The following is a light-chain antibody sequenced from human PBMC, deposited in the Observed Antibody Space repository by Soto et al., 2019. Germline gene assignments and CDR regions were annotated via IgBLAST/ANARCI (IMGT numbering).Light chain of an antibody. CDR1: QSVSSIH. Sequence: EIVLTHSPGTLSLSPGERATLSCRASQSVSSIHFAWYQQKPGQAPRLLIYGASSRATGIPDRFSGSGSGTDFTLTISRLEPEDFAVYYCQQFGTSPPSTFGQGTRLEIK. V-gene: IGKV3-20*01. J-gene: IGKJ5*01. CDR2: GAS. CDR3: QQFGTSPPST.